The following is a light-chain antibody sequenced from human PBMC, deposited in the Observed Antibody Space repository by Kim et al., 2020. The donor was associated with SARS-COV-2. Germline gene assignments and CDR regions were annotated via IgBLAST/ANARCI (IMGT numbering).Light chain of an antibody. CDR1: QSVSSY. V-gene: IGKV3-11*01. Sequence: IVLTQSPATLSLSPGERATLSCRASQSVSSYLAWYQQKPGQAPRLLIYDASNRATGIPARFSGSGSGTDFTLTISSLESEDFAVYYCQHSRAFGQGTKVDIK. CDR3: QHSRA. J-gene: IGKJ1*01. CDR2: DAS.